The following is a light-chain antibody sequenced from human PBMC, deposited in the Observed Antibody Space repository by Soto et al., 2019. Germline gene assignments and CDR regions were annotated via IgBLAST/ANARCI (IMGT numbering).Light chain of an antibody. CDR3: QHYGNSPQT. J-gene: IGKJ1*01. Sequence: VCTQSPGNVALSPGERATRYCRASQSISNKLAWYQQIAGQAPRLLIYGASSRATGIPNRFSGSGSGTDFTITISRLDPEDVALYYCQHYGNSPQTFGQGTKVDIK. CDR2: GAS. CDR1: QSISNK. V-gene: IGKV3-20*01.